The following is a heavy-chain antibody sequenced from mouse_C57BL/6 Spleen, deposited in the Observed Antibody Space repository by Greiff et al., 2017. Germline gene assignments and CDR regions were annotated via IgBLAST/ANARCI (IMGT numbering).Heavy chain of an antibody. D-gene: IGHD1-1*01. J-gene: IGHJ1*03. CDR2: IDPSDSYT. CDR1: GYTFTSYW. V-gene: IGHV1-59*01. CDR3: ARRGYYYGSSYGDWYFDV. Sequence: VQLQQPGAELVRPGTSVKLSCKASGYTFTSYWMHWVKQRPGQGLEWIGVIDPSDSYTNYNQKFKGKATLTVDTSSSTAYMQLSSLTSEDSAVYYCARRGYYYGSSYGDWYFDVWGTGTTVTVSS.